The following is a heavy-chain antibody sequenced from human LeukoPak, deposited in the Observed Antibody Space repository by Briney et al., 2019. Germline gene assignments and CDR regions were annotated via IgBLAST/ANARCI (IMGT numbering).Heavy chain of an antibody. D-gene: IGHD6-6*01. CDR1: GGSISSYY. V-gene: IGHV4-59*01. Sequence: PSETLSLTXTVSGGSISSYYWSWIRQPPGKGLEWIGYIYYSGSTNYNPSLKSRVTISVDTSKNQFSLKLSSVTAADTAVYYCARAPFVRAPGAFDIWGQGTMVTVSS. CDR3: ARAPFVRAPGAFDI. J-gene: IGHJ3*02. CDR2: IYYSGST.